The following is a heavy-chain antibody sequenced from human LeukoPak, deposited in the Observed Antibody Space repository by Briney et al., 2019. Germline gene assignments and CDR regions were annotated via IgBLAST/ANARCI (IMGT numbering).Heavy chain of an antibody. D-gene: IGHD6-19*01. CDR1: GYTFTSYY. CDR3: ARARSEGQWLVPSDY. V-gene: IGHV3-64*01. J-gene: IGHJ4*02. CDR2: ISSNGGST. Sequence: GASVKVSCKASGYTFTSYYMHWVRQAPGKGLEYVSAISSNGGSTYYANSVKGRFTISRDNSKNTLYLQMGSLRAEDMAVYYCARARSEGQWLVPSDYWGQGTLVTVSS.